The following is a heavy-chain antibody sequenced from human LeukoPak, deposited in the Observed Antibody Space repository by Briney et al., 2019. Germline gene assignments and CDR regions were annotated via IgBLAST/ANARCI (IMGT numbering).Heavy chain of an antibody. J-gene: IGHJ3*02. CDR2: IWFDGNNK. D-gene: IGHD6-19*01. CDR1: GFTFSTYG. CDR3: ARDRAVAGNDAFDI. V-gene: IGHV3-33*01. Sequence: GGSLRLSCAASGFTFSTYGMHWVRQAPGKGLEWVAVIWFDGNNKYYAESVKGRFTISRDNSKNTVYLQMNSLRAEDTAVYYCARDRAVAGNDAFDIWGQGTMVTVSS.